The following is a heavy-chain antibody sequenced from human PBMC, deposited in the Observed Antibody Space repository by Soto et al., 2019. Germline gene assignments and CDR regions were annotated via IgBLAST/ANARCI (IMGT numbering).Heavy chain of an antibody. D-gene: IGHD1-1*01. Sequence: WGSLRLSCAASGFTVSSKYMNWVRQAPGKGLEWVSVIYSGGSTYYADSVKGRFTISRDNSKNTLYLQMNSLRAEDTAVYYCARELGTDFDYWGQGTLVTVSS. CDR2: IYSGGST. CDR1: GFTVSSKY. CDR3: ARELGTDFDY. V-gene: IGHV3-66*01. J-gene: IGHJ4*02.